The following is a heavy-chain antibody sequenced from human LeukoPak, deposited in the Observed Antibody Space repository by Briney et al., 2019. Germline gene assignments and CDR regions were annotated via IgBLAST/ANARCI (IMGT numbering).Heavy chain of an antibody. CDR2: INPDGGNA. Sequence: ASVKVSCKASGYTFTNSYIHWVRQAPGQVLEWMGLINPDGGNANYAQNFQGRVTLTRDTSTSTVYMELSSLRSEDTAIYYCARIRDGYNDAYDIWGQGTVVTVPS. CDR1: GYTFTNSY. J-gene: IGHJ3*02. CDR3: ARIRDGYNDAYDI. V-gene: IGHV1-46*01. D-gene: IGHD5-24*01.